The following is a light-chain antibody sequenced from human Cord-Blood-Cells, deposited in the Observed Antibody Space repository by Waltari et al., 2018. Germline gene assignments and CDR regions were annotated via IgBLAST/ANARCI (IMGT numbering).Light chain of an antibody. J-gene: IGLJ3*02. Sequence: QSALTQPASVSGSPGQSITISCTGTSSDVGGYNYVSWYQQHPGKAPKLMIYDVSKPPSGGSNRFSGSKSGNPASLTISGLQAEDEADYYCSSYTSSSTWVFGGGTKLTVL. V-gene: IGLV2-14*01. CDR1: SSDVGGYNY. CDR3: SSYTSSSTWV. CDR2: DVS.